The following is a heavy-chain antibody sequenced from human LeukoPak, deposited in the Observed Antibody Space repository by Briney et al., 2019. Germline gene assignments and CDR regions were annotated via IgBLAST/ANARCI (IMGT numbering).Heavy chain of an antibody. J-gene: IGHJ2*01. CDR3: ARDKWRWLRRNWYFDL. CDR2: IYHSGST. D-gene: IGHD5-12*01. Sequence: PSGTLSLTCAVSGGSISSSNWWGWVRQPPGKGLEWIGEIYHSGSTNYNPSLKSRVTISVDRSKNQFSLKLSSVTAADTAVYYCARDKWRWLRRNWYFDLWGRGTLVTVSS. V-gene: IGHV4-4*02. CDR1: GGSISSSNW.